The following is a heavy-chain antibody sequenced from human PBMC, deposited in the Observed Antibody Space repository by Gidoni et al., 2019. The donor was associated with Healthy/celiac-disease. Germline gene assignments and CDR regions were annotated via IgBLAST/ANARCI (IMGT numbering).Heavy chain of an antibody. D-gene: IGHD4-17*01. CDR2: ISYDGSNK. CDR1: GFTFSSYA. Sequence: QVQLVESGGGVVQPGRSLRPSCEASGFTFSSYAMPWVRQAPGKGLEWVAVISYDGSNKYYADSVKGRFTISRDNSKNTLYLQMNSLRAEDTAVYYCARDPGYGDGNFDYWGQGTLVTVSS. CDR3: ARDPGYGDGNFDY. V-gene: IGHV3-30-3*01. J-gene: IGHJ4*02.